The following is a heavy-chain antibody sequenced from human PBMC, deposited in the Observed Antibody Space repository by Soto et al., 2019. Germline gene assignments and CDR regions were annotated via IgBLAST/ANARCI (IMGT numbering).Heavy chain of an antibody. V-gene: IGHV3-9*01. CDR3: AKDKGLRALYYYGMDV. CDR2: ISWNSGSI. J-gene: IGHJ6*02. CDR1: GFTFDDYA. Sequence: PGGSLRLSCAASGFTFDDYAMHWVRQAPGKGLEWVSGISWNSGSIGYADSVKGRFTISRDNAKNSLYLQMNSLRAEDTALYYCAKDKGLRALYYYGMDVWGQGTTVTVSS. D-gene: IGHD6-19*01.